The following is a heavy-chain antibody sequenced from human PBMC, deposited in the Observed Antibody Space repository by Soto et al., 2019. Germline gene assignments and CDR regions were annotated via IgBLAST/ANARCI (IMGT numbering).Heavy chain of an antibody. D-gene: IGHD3-22*01. CDR3: ARDMGDSSSYYTTYYYYGMDV. J-gene: IGHJ6*02. CDR1: GYTFTSYG. CDR2: ISAYNGNT. Sequence: VKVSCKASGYTFTSYGISWVRQAPGQGLEWMGWISAYNGNTNYAQKLQGRVTMTTDTSTSTAYMELRSLRSDDTAVYYCARDMGDSSSYYTTYYYYGMDVWGQGTTVTVSS. V-gene: IGHV1-18*04.